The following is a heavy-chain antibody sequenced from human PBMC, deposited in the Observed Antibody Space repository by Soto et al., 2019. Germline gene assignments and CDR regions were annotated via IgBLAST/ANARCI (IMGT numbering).Heavy chain of an antibody. D-gene: IGHD6-19*01. CDR1: GFTFSSYE. CDR3: ARGQYSSGGGYFDY. V-gene: IGHV3-48*03. J-gene: IGHJ4*02. CDR2: ISSSGSTI. Sequence: EVQLVESGGGLVQPGGSLRLSCAASGFTFSSYEMNWVRQAPGKGLEWVSYISSSGSTIYYADSVKGRFTISRDNAKNSLFVQMNGLRAEETAVYYCARGQYSSGGGYFDYWGQETLVTVSS.